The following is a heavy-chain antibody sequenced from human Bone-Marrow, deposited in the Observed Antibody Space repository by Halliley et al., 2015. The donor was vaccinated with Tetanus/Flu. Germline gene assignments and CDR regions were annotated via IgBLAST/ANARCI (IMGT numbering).Heavy chain of an antibody. V-gene: IGHV4-59*12. CDR1: GGSISPYY. J-gene: IGHJ5*02. Sequence: TLSLTCTVSGGSISPYYWSWIRQPPGKGLEWIGYIFYSGNTKYNPSLKSRVTISVDTSKNQFSLRLSSVTPADTAVYYCARSGSGNYEGWLDPWGQGTLVTVSS. CDR2: IFYSGNT. D-gene: IGHD3-10*01. CDR3: ARSGSGNYEGWLDP.